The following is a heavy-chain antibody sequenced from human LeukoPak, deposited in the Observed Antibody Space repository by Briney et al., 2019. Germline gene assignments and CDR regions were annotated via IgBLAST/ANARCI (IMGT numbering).Heavy chain of an antibody. CDR3: ARLGPANIVVVPAAYNWFDP. CDR2: IYPGDSDT. J-gene: IGHJ5*02. V-gene: IGHV5-51*01. CDR1: GYSFTSYW. D-gene: IGHD2-2*01. Sequence: GESLKISCKGSGYSFTSYWIGWVRQMPGKGLEWMGIIYPGDSDTRYSPSFQGQVTISADKSISTAHLQWSSLKASDTAMYYCARLGPANIVVVPAAYNWFDPWGQGTLVTVSS.